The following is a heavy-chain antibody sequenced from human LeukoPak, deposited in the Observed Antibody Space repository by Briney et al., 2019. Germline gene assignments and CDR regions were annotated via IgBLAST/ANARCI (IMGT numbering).Heavy chain of an antibody. CDR2: ISSSSSYT. J-gene: IGHJ4*02. CDR1: GFTFSDYY. V-gene: IGHV3-11*05. D-gene: IGHD2-15*01. Sequence: GGSLRLSCAASGFTFSDYYMSWIRQAPGKGLEWVSYISSSSSYTNYADSVKGRFTISRDNAKNSLYLQMNSLRAEDTAVYYCARVRYCSGGSCYPGAFDYWGQGTLVTVSS. CDR3: ARVRYCSGGSCYPGAFDY.